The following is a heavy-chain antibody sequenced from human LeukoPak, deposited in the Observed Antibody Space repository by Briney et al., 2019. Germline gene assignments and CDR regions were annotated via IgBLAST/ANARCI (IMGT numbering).Heavy chain of an antibody. CDR2: IIPIFGTA. J-gene: IGHJ3*02. V-gene: IGHV1-69*13. Sequence: SVKVSCKASGGTFSSYTISWVRQAPGQGLEWMGGIIPIFGTANYAQKFQGRVTITADESTSTAYMELSSLRSEDTAVYYCARHSVGYCSSTSCEDDAFDNWGQGTMVTVSS. CDR3: ARHSVGYCSSTSCEDDAFDN. CDR1: GGTFSSYT. D-gene: IGHD2-2*01.